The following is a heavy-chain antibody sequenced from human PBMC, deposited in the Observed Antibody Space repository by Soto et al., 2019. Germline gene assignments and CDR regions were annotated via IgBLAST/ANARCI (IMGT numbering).Heavy chain of an antibody. D-gene: IGHD3-3*01. J-gene: IGHJ6*02. CDR1: GYTFTSYG. CDR2: ISAYNGNT. Sequence: GASVKVSCKASGYTFTSYGISWVRQAPGQGLEWMGWISAYNGNTNYAQKFQGRVTITRDTSASTVYMELSSLSSEDTAVYYCARVGHYYYGMDVWGQGTTVTVSS. CDR3: ARVGHYYYGMDV. V-gene: IGHV1-18*01.